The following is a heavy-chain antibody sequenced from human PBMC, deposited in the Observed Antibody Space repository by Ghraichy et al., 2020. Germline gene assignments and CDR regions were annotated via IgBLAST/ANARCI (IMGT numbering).Heavy chain of an antibody. J-gene: IGHJ6*02. V-gene: IGHV3-43*02. CDR1: GFTFDDYA. Sequence: GESLNISCAASGFTFDDYAMHWVRQAPGKGLEWVSLISGDGGSTYYADSVKGRFTISRDNSKNSLYLQMNSLRTEDTALYYCAKDIDPIYYYGMDVWGQGTTVTDSS. CDR3: AKDIDPIYYYGMDV. CDR2: ISGDGGST.